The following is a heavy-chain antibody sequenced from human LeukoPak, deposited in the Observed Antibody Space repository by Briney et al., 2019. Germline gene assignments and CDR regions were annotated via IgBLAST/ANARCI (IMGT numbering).Heavy chain of an antibody. CDR2: IYYSGST. J-gene: IGHJ4*02. CDR1: GGSISSHY. Sequence: SETLSLTCTVSGGSISSHYWSWIRQPPGKGLEWIGYIYYSGSTNYNPSLKSRVTISVDTSKNQFSLKLSSVTAADTAVYYCARGVAGTWDYFDYWGQGTLVTVSS. CDR3: ARGVAGTWDYFDY. V-gene: IGHV4-59*11. D-gene: IGHD6-19*01.